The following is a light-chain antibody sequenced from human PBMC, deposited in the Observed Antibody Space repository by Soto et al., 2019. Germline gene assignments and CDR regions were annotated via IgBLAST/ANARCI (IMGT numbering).Light chain of an antibody. V-gene: IGKV3-11*01. J-gene: IGKJ1*01. Sequence: EIVLTQSPATLSLSPGERATLSCRASQSVSSYLAWYPQKPGQAPRILIYDASNRATGIPARFSGSGAGTEFTLTISSLEPEDFAVDYCQQRSNWTPTFGQGTKVDIK. CDR3: QQRSNWTPT. CDR1: QSVSSY. CDR2: DAS.